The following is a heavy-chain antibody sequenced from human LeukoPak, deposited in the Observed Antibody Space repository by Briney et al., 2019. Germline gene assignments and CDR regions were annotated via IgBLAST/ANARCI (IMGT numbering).Heavy chain of an antibody. CDR3: ARDRGYFDWLFPTYYYGMDV. J-gene: IGHJ6*02. CDR1: GYTFTSYG. Sequence: ASVKVSCKASGYTFTSYGISWVRQAPGQGLEWMGWISAYNGNTNYAQKLQGRVTMTTDTSTSTAYMELRSLRSDDTAVYYCARDRGYFDWLFPTYYYGMDVWGQGTTVTVSS. V-gene: IGHV1-18*01. CDR2: ISAYNGNT. D-gene: IGHD3-9*01.